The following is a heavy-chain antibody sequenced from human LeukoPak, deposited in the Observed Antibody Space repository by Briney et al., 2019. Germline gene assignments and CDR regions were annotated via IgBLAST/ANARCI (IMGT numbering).Heavy chain of an antibody. V-gene: IGHV1-69*05. CDR1: GGTFSSYA. D-gene: IGHD6-13*01. CDR2: IIPIFGTA. Sequence: SVKVSCKASGGTFSSYAISWVRQAPGQGLEWMGRIIPIFGTANYAQKFQGRVTITTDESTSTAYTELSSLRSEDTAVYYCARDHLAAAGSGGWGQGTLVTVSS. J-gene: IGHJ4*02. CDR3: ARDHLAAAGSGG.